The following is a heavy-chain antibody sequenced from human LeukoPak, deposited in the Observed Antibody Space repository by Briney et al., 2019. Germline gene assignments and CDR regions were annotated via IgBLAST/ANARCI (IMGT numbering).Heavy chain of an antibody. J-gene: IGHJ1*01. D-gene: IGHD2-8*01. CDR2: IIPIFGTA. V-gene: IGHV1-69*13. Sequence: ASVKVSCKASGYTFSSYAISWVRQAPGQGLEWMGGIIPIFGTANYAQKFQGRVTITADESTSTAYMELSSLRSEDTAVYYCAREGPPEDIVLMVYARGYFQHWGQGTLVTVSS. CDR3: AREGPPEDIVLMVYARGYFQH. CDR1: GYTFSSYA.